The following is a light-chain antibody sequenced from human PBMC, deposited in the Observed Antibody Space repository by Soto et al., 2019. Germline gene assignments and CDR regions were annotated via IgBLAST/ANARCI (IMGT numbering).Light chain of an antibody. CDR1: QSISTY. CDR2: TTS. Sequence: DIQMTQSLSSLSASVGDRVTITCRAGQSISTYLNWYQQKPGKAPKLLIYTTSTLQGGVPSRFSGSGSGTDVGLTISSLQPEDFATYYCQQSYSSPHTFGQGTKLEIK. V-gene: IGKV1-39*01. CDR3: QQSYSSPHT. J-gene: IGKJ2*01.